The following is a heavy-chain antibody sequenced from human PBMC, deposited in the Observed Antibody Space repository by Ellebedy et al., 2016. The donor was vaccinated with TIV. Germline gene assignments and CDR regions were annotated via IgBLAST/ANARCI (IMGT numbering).Heavy chain of an antibody. CDR2: INWNGAIT. Sequence: PGGSLRLSCVVSGFTFDDYGMTWVRQAPGKGLEWVSSINWNGAITTYADSVKGRFTISRDNAKNSLYLQMNSLRAEDTALYYCARRIYGSVSQYENWFDPWGQGTLVTVSS. CDR3: ARRIYGSVSQYENWFDP. CDR1: GFTFDDYG. D-gene: IGHD3-10*01. V-gene: IGHV3-20*04. J-gene: IGHJ5*02.